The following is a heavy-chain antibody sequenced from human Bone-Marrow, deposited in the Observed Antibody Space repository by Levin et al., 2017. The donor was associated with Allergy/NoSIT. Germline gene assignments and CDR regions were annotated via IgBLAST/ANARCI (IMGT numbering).Heavy chain of an antibody. D-gene: IGHD6-25*01. V-gene: IGHV3-23*01. CDR2: ISGSGGST. Sequence: SCAASGFTFSSYAMSWVRQAPGKGLEWVSAISGSGGSTYYADSVKGRFTISRDNSKNTLYLQMNSLRAEDTAVYYCAKVNGYSSVYYFDYWGQGTLVTVSS. CDR1: GFTFSSYA. J-gene: IGHJ4*02. CDR3: AKVNGYSSVYYFDY.